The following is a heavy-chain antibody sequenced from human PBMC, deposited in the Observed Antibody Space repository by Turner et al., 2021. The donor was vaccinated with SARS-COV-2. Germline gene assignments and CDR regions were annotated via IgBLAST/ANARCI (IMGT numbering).Heavy chain of an antibody. J-gene: IGHJ4*02. CDR3: ARDYGEGSSGWLIPSGNYDFDF. CDR2: ILYDGSNK. CDR1: GYTFSSYG. V-gene: IGHV3-33*01. D-gene: IGHD6-19*01. Sequence: QVELVGNGGGVVLPARCLILYSAASGYTFSSYGMHWVRQAPGKGLEWVAFILYDGSNKYYADSMKGRFTISRDNSKNTLYLQMNSLRAEDTAVYYCARDYGEGSSGWLIPSGNYDFDFWGQGTLVTVSS.